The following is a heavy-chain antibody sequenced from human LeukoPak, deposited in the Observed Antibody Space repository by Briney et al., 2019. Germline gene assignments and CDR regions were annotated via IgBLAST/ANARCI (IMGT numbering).Heavy chain of an antibody. CDR1: GWSFQDYY. CDR2: INARGDT. Sequence: PSETLSLTCAVYGWSFQDYYWNWIRQPPGKGLEWIGEINARGDTNFDPSLKSRVTISVDTSKNQFSLRLTSMIAADTAVYYCARGQAPAARGYNWFDPWGQGTLVTVSS. CDR3: ARGQAPAARGYNWFDP. V-gene: IGHV4-34*01. D-gene: IGHD2-2*01. J-gene: IGHJ5*02.